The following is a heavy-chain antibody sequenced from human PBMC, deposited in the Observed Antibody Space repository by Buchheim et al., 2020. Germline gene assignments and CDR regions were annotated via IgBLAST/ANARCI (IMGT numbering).Heavy chain of an antibody. Sequence: VQLVESGGGLVQPGGSLRLSCAASGFTFSSYWMSWVRQPPGKGLEWIGEIYHSGSTNYNPSLKSRVTISVDKSKNQFSLKLSSVTAADTAVYYCARVRGVTDYWGQGTL. CDR3: ARVRGVTDY. J-gene: IGHJ4*02. V-gene: IGHV4-4*02. D-gene: IGHD3-10*01. CDR1: GFTFSSYW. CDR2: IYHSGST.